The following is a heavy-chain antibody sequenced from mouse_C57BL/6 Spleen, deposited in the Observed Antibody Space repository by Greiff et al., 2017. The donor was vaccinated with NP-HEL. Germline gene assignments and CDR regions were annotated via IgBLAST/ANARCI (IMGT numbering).Heavy chain of an antibody. Sequence: KAGPELVKPGASVKISCKASGYAFSSSWMHWVKQRPGKGLEWIGRMDTGDGATNYNGKFKGQATLTADKSSSTAYMQLSSLTCEESAVYYGASDCCYYAMDYWGQGTTLTVSS. D-gene: IGHD2-4*01. CDR2: MDTGDGAT. CDR3: ASDCCYYAMDY. J-gene: IGHJ4*01. V-gene: IGHV1-82*01. CDR1: GYAFSSSW.